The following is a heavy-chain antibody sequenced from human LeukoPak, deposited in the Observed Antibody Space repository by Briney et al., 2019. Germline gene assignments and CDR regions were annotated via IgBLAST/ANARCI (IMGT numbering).Heavy chain of an antibody. D-gene: IGHD1-7*01. CDR2: NYTSGST. J-gene: IGHJ6*03. Sequence: SETLSLTCTVSSGSTSSYYWSWIRQPAGEGLEWIGRNYTSGSTTYNPSLASRVTIAVDKSKNQFSLKLSSVTAADTAVYYWARDAGTGTTVNYYYYMDVWGKGTTVTVSS. CDR3: ARDAGTGTTVNYYYYMDV. V-gene: IGHV4-4*07. CDR1: SGSTSSYY.